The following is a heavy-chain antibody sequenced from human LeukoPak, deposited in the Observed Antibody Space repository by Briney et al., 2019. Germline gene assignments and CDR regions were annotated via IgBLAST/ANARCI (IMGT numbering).Heavy chain of an antibody. J-gene: IGHJ6*03. CDR3: ATGPYCSGGSCSYYYYMDV. V-gene: IGHV3-21*01. CDR2: ISSSSSYI. Sequence: AGGSLRLSCAASGFTFSSYSMNWVRQAPGKGLEWVSSISSSSSYIYYADSVKGRFTISRDNAKNSLYLQMNSLRAEDTAVYYCATGPYCSGGSCSYYYYMDVWGKGTTVTISS. CDR1: GFTFSSYS. D-gene: IGHD2-15*01.